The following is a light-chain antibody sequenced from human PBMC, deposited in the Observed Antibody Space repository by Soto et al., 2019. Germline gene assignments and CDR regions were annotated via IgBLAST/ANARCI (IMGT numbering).Light chain of an antibody. CDR2: DTS. J-gene: IGKJ1*01. Sequence: EVVMTQSPATLSVSPGEGVTLSCRASQGIGDTLAWYQHKPGQTPRLLIYDTSTRATGVPARFTGSGSGTEFILTITSLQSEDSAVYYCQEYNTWPWTFGQGTKVDI. V-gene: IGKV3-15*01. CDR1: QGIGDT. CDR3: QEYNTWPWT.